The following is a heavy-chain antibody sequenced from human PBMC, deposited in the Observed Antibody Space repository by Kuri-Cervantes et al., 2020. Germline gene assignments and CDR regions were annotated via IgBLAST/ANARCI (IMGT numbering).Heavy chain of an antibody. Sequence: ASVKVSCKASGYTFTSYYMHWVRQAPGQGLEWMGWINPNSGGTNYAQKFQGRVTMTRDTSISTAYMELSRLRSDDTAVYYCARVPPRGAARWFDPWGQGTLVTVSS. D-gene: IGHD3-10*01. J-gene: IGHJ5*02. CDR3: ARVPPRGAARWFDP. V-gene: IGHV1-2*02. CDR1: GYTFTSYY. CDR2: INPNSGGT.